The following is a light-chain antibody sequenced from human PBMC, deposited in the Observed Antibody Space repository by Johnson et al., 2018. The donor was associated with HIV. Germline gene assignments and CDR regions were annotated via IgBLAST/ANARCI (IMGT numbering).Light chain of an antibody. CDR2: DNH. V-gene: IGLV1-51*01. J-gene: IGLJ1*01. CDR1: SSNIGNNY. Sequence: QSVLSQPPSVSAAPGQKVNISCSGSSSNIGNNYVSWYQQLPGTAPKVLIYDNHKRPSGIPDRVSGSKSGTSATLGITGLQTGDEVDYYCGTWDSSLSVYVFGTGTKVTVL. CDR3: GTWDSSLSVYV.